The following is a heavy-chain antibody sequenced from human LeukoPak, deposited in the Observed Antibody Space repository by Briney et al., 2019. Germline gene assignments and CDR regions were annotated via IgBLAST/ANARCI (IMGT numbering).Heavy chain of an antibody. CDR1: GGTFTIYA. CDR2: IIPIFGTA. V-gene: IGHV1-69*05. Sequence: ASVKVSCKASGGTFTIYAISWGRQAPGQGLEWMGGIIPIFGTANYAQKFQGRVTITTDESTSTDYMELSSLRYEDTAVYSCARVDFDMGGSYYGAFDIWGQGTMVTVSS. CDR3: ARVDFDMGGSYYGAFDI. J-gene: IGHJ3*02. D-gene: IGHD1-26*01.